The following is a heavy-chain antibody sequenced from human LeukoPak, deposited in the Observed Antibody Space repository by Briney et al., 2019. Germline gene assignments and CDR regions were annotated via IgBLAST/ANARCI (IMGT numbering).Heavy chain of an antibody. CDR3: ARPYNSSGFHLNY. Sequence: GASVKVSCKASGYTFTDYYIHWVRQAPGQGPEWMGWSNPNSGGTRYAQKFQGRVTLTRETSISTAYMELSSLRSDDTAVYYCARPYNSSGFHLNYWGQGTLVTVSS. D-gene: IGHD6-25*01. CDR1: GYTFTDYY. V-gene: IGHV1-2*02. CDR2: SNPNSGGT. J-gene: IGHJ4*02.